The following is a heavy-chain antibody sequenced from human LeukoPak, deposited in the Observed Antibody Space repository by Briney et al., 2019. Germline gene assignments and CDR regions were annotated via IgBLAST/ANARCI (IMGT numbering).Heavy chain of an antibody. CDR2: ISGSGGST. Sequence: GGSLRLSCAASGFTFSSYAMSRVRQAPGQWLESLSTISGSGGSTYYADSVKGRFTISRDNSKNTLYLQMNSVRAEDTAVYYCAKGGKQLLSFDYWGKGTLVTVSS. CDR3: AKGGKQLLSFDY. CDR1: GFTFSSYA. D-gene: IGHD2-2*01. V-gene: IGHV3-23*01. J-gene: IGHJ4*02.